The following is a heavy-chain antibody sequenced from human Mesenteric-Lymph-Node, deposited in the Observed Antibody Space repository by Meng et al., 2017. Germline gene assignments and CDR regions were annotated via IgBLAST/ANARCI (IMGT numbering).Heavy chain of an antibody. CDR3: VRGTDKAKSAY. J-gene: IGHJ4*02. CDR1: GGSVSSGGYY. CDR2: IDSRGNT. V-gene: IGHV4-61*08. D-gene: IGHD5-18*01. Sequence: SETLSLTCTESGGSVSSGGYYWNWIRQPPGKGLEYIGHIDSRGNTRYNPSLRSRVTISVDTSKNQFSLILTSVTAADTAVYYCVRGTDKAKSAYWGPGTLVTVSS.